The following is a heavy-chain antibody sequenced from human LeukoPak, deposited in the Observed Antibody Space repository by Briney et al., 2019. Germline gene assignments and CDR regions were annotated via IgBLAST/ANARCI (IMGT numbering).Heavy chain of an antibody. Sequence: GGSLRLSCAASGFIFTSNRMNWVRQAPGKGLEWVANIKHDGSEQIYVDSVKGRFTISRDNAKDSVYLQMNSLRAEDTAVYYCTRGLGEHGGVSDRWGQGTLVIVS. J-gene: IGHJ5*02. V-gene: IGHV3-7*01. D-gene: IGHD3-16*01. CDR1: GFIFTSNR. CDR2: IKHDGSEQ. CDR3: TRGLGEHGGVSDR.